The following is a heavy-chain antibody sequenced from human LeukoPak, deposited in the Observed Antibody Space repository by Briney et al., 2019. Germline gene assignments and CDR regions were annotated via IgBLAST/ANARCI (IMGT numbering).Heavy chain of an antibody. V-gene: IGHV3-23*01. D-gene: IGHD2-15*01. CDR1: GFTFSSYA. CDR2: ISGSGGST. CDR3: TRYCSGGSCYGSVSDY. J-gene: IGHJ4*02. Sequence: PGGSLRLSCAASGFTFSSYAMSWVRQAPGKGLEWVSAISGSGGSTYYADSVKGRFTISRDNSKNTLYLQMNSLKTEDTAVYYCTRYCSGGSCYGSVSDYWGQGTLVTVSS.